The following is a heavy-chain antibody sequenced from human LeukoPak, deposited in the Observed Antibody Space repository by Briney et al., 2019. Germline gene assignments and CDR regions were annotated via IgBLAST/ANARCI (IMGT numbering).Heavy chain of an antibody. J-gene: IGHJ6*02. CDR1: GFTLSNYG. CDR3: AKSYCGRDCYPGYYYGMDV. CDR2: ISYDRSNK. Sequence: GRSLRLSCAASGFTLSNYGMHWVRQAPGKGVEWGAVISYDRSNKYYTDSVKGRFTISRDNSKHTLYLKMKSVRAEDTAVYFCAKSYCGRDCYPGYYYGMDVWGQATTVTVSS. V-gene: IGHV3-30*18. D-gene: IGHD2-21*02.